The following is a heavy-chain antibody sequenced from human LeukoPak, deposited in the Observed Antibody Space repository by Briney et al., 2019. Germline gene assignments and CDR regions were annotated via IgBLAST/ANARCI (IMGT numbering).Heavy chain of an antibody. CDR2: ICSSSGCI. CDR3: AGGRSTYSSYFDH. Sequence: PVGSLRLSCVASGLTFNRYSMTWVRQAPGKGLEGGSSICSSSGCIYYADSVRGRLPVYRDNAKNSVFLHMTNLRAEAAAVYYCAGGRSTYSSYFDHWGQGILVTVSS. J-gene: IGHJ4*02. D-gene: IGHD2-15*01. V-gene: IGHV3-21*01. CDR1: GLTFNRYS.